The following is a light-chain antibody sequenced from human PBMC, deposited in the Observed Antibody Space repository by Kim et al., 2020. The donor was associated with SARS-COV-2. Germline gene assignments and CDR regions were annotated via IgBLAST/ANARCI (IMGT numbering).Light chain of an antibody. Sequence: EIVLTQSPGTLSLSPGERSTLSCRASQSVSCSYLAWYQQKPGQAPRLLIYGASSRATGIPDRFSGSGSGTDFTHTISRLEPEDFAVYYCQQYGSSRGTFGQGTKVDIK. J-gene: IGKJ1*01. CDR2: GAS. CDR1: QSVSCSY. V-gene: IGKV3-20*01. CDR3: QQYGSSRGT.